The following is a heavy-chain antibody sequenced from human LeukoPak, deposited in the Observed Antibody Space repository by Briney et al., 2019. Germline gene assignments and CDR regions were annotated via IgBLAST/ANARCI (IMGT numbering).Heavy chain of an antibody. CDR3: AKALLWFGELLNYYYYYMDV. Sequence: GGSLRLSCAASGFTFSSYWMSWVRQAPGKGLEWVSAISGSGGSTYYADSVKGRFTISRDNSKNTLYLQMNSLRAEDTAVYYCAKALLWFGELLNYYYYYMDVWGKGTTVTVSS. J-gene: IGHJ6*03. V-gene: IGHV3-23*01. CDR1: GFTFSSYW. D-gene: IGHD3-10*01. CDR2: ISGSGGST.